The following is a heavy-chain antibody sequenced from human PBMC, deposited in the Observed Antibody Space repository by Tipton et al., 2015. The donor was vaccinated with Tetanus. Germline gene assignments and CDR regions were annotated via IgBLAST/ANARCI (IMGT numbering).Heavy chain of an antibody. CDR3: ARSEWELRLMVGIYYFDY. Sequence: TLSLTCAVYGGSFSGYYWSWIRQPPGKGLEWIGEINHSGSTNYNPSLKSRVTISVDTSKNQFSLKLSSVTAADTAVYYCARSEWELRLMVGIYYFDYWGQGTLVTVSS. J-gene: IGHJ4*02. CDR2: INHSGST. D-gene: IGHD1-26*01. V-gene: IGHV4-34*01. CDR1: GGSFSGYY.